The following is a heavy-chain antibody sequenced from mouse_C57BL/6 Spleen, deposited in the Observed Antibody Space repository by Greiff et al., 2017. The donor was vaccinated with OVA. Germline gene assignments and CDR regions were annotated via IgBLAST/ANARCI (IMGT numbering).Heavy chain of an antibody. D-gene: IGHD3-2*02. CDR3: ARGGTAQATAWFAY. V-gene: IGHV1-80*01. Sequence: LQESGAELVKPGASVKISCKASGYAFSSYWMNWVKQRPGKGLEWIGQIYPGDGDTNYNGKFKGKATLTADKSSSTAYMQLSSLTSEDSAVYFCARGGTAQATAWFAYWGQGTLVTVSA. CDR1: GYAFSSYW. J-gene: IGHJ3*01. CDR2: IYPGDGDT.